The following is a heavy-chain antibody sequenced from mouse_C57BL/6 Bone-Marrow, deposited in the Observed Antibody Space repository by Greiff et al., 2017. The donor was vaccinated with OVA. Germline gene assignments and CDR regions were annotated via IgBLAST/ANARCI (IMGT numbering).Heavy chain of an antibody. CDR1: GYTFTDYY. V-gene: IGHV1-75*01. CDR2: IFPGSGST. D-gene: IGHD1-2*01. Sequence: QVQLQQSGPELVKPGASVKISCKASGYTFTDYYINWVKQRPGQGLEWIGWIFPGSGSTYYNEKFKGKATLTVDKSSSTAYMQLSSLTSEDSAVYYCARGVTAPFAYWGQGTLVTVSA. J-gene: IGHJ3*01. CDR3: ARGVTAPFAY.